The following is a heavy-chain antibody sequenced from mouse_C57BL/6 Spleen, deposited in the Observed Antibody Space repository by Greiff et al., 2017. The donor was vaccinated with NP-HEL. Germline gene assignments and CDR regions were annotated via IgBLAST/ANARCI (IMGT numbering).Heavy chain of an antibody. V-gene: IGHV1-15*01. CDR2: ISRETGGT. J-gene: IGHJ4*01. CDR3: THNGLDY. Sequence: VKLMESGADLVRPGASVTLSCKASGYTFTDYEMHWVQQTPVHGLEWIGAISRETGGTAYNHKVKGKATLSADKAYSTAYMELRSLTSENSAVYYGTHNGLDYWGQGTSVTVSS. D-gene: IGHD6-1*01. CDR1: GYTFTDYE.